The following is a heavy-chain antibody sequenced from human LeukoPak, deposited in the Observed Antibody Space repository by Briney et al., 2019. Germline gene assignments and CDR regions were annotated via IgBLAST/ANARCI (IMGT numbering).Heavy chain of an antibody. Sequence: GGSLRLSCAASGFTFSSYSMNWVRQAPGKGLEWVSYISSSSRTIYYADSVKGRFTISRDNAKNSLYLQMNSLRAEDTAVYYCASRTGAKGDYWGQGTLVTASS. J-gene: IGHJ4*02. V-gene: IGHV3-48*04. CDR3: ASRTGAKGDY. CDR1: GFTFSSYS. CDR2: ISSSSRTI. D-gene: IGHD1-1*01.